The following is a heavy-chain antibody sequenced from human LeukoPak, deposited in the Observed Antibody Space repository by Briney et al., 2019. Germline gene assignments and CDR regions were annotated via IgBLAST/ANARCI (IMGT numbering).Heavy chain of an antibody. V-gene: IGHV3-48*03. CDR1: GFTFSSYE. J-gene: IGHJ4*02. D-gene: IGHD3-22*01. CDR2: ISSSGSTI. CDR3: ARVWYYDSSGYYSRRLFTRYYFDY. Sequence: PGGSLRLSCAASGFTFSSYEMNWVRQAPGKELEWVSYISSSGSTIYYADSVKGRFTISRDNAKNSLYLQMNSLRAEDTAVYYCARVWYYDSSGYYSRRLFTRYYFDYWGQGTLVTVSS.